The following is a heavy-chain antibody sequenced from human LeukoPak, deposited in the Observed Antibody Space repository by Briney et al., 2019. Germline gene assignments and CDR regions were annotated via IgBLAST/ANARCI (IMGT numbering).Heavy chain of an antibody. V-gene: IGHV3-23*01. J-gene: IGHJ4*02. CDR3: AKRMSGSYSVVDY. CDR2: ISGSGGST. CDR1: GFTFSSYA. Sequence: PGGSLRLSCAASGFTFSSYAMSWVRQAPGKGLEWVSTISGSGGSTYYADSVKGRFTISRDNSKNTLYLQMNSPRAEDTAVYYCAKRMSGSYSVVDYWGQGTLVTVSS. D-gene: IGHD1-26*01.